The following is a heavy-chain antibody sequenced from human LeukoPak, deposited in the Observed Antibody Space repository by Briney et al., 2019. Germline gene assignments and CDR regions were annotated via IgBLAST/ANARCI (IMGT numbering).Heavy chain of an antibody. CDR3: ARDLSSSWPYYFDY. V-gene: IGHV4-4*07. CDR2: IYTSGST. J-gene: IGHJ4*02. CDR1: GGSISSYY. D-gene: IGHD6-13*01. Sequence: PSETLSLTCAVYGGSISSYYWSWIRQPAGKGLEWIGRIYTSGSTNYNPSLKSRVTMSVDTSKNQFSLKLSSVTAADTAVYYCARDLSSSWPYYFDYWGQGTLVTVSS.